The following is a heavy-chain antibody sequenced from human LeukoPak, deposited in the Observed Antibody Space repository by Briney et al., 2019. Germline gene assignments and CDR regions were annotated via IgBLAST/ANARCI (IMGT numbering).Heavy chain of an antibody. V-gene: IGHV4-59*01. CDR2: IYYSGST. CDR1: GGSISSYY. Sequence: PSETLSLTCTVSGGSISSYYWSWIRQPPGKGLEWIGYIYYSGSTNYNPSLKSRVTISVDTSKNQFSLKLSSVTAADTAVYYCARVNAGGSLYYYYGMDVWGQGTTVTVSS. D-gene: IGHD5-12*01. CDR3: ARVNAGGSLYYYYGMDV. J-gene: IGHJ6*02.